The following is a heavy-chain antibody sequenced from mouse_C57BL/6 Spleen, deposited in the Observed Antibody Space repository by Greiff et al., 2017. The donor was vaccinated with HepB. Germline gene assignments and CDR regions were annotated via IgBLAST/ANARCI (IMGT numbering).Heavy chain of an antibody. V-gene: IGHV1-15*01. CDR3: TRDPPPTSWYFDV. CDR2: IDPETGGT. CDR1: GYTFTDYE. J-gene: IGHJ1*03. Sequence: QVQLQQSGAELVRPGASVTLSCKASGYTFTDYEMHWVKQTPVHGLEWIGAIDPETGGTAYNQKFKGKAILTADKSSSTAYMELRSLTSEDSAVYYCTRDPPPTSWYFDVWGTGTTVTVSS.